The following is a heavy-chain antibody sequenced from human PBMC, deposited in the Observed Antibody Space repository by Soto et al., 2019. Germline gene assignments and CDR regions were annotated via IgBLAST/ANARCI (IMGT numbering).Heavy chain of an antibody. CDR2: ISRTGDSA. Sequence: EVHLLESGGALVQPGGSLTLSCAASGFSFSDYAMSWVRQAPGKGLEWVSSISRTGDSAYYADSVKGRFAISRDRSKNRLSLQVNNLRIEDTAVDYWAKGPDGSPYSPNWFDSWGQGTLITVSS. J-gene: IGHJ5*01. V-gene: IGHV3-23*01. CDR3: AKGPDGSPYSPNWFDS. D-gene: IGHD3-22*01. CDR1: GFSFSDYA.